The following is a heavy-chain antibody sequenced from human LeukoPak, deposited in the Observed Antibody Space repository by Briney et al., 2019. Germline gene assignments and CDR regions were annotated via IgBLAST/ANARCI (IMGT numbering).Heavy chain of an antibody. J-gene: IGHJ4*02. Sequence: SETLSLTCTVSGGSISSYYWSWIRQPAGKGLEWIGRIYTSGSTNYNPSLKSRVTISVDTSKNQFSLKLSSVTAADTAVYYCARLTYYYDSSGGDPLDYWGQGTLVTVSS. CDR3: ARLTYYYDSSGGDPLDY. CDR2: IYTSGST. CDR1: GGSISSYY. V-gene: IGHV4-4*07. D-gene: IGHD3-22*01.